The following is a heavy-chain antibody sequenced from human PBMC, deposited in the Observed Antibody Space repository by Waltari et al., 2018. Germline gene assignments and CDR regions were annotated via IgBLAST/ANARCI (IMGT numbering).Heavy chain of an antibody. CDR1: GFTFSSYA. J-gene: IGHJ1*01. D-gene: IGHD3-22*01. V-gene: IGHV3-23*01. Sequence: EVQLLESGGGLVQPGGSLRLSCAASGFTFSSYAMSWVRQAPGKGLEWVSAISGSGGSTNYADSVKGRFTISRENSKNTLYLQMNSLRAEDTAVYYCAKDRGYYDSSGYYYVAFQHWGQGTLVTVSS. CDR2: ISGSGGST. CDR3: AKDRGYYDSSGYYYVAFQH.